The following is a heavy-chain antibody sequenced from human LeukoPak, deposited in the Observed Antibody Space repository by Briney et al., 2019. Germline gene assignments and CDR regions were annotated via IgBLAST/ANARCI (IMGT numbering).Heavy chain of an antibody. V-gene: IGHV4-59*10. CDR2: IYTCGST. CDR3: ARHEGPIGGPIDY. Sequence: PSETLSLTCAVYGGSFSGYYWSWVRQPPGKGLEWVGRIYTCGSTSYNPSLKSRVTISVDTSKNRFSLRLSSVTAADTAMYYCARHEGPIGGPIDYWGQGTLVTVSS. CDR1: GGSFSGYY. J-gene: IGHJ4*02.